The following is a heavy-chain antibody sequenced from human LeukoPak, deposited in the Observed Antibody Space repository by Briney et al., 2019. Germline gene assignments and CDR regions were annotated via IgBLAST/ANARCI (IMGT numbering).Heavy chain of an antibody. CDR3: ARRGTYGDYGYFFDY. V-gene: IGHV4-59*08. J-gene: IGHJ4*02. D-gene: IGHD4-17*01. Sequence: SETLSLTCTVSGDSISSYCWSWIRQPPAKGLEWSGYICYSGDTNYNPSLKSRVTISVDTSKNQFSLKLTPVTAADTAVYYCARRGTYGDYGYFFDYWGQGTLVTVSS. CDR1: GDSISSYC. CDR2: ICYSGDT.